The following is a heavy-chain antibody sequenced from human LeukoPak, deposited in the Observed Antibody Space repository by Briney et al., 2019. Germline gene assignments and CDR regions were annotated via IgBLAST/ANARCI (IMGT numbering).Heavy chain of an antibody. CDR2: IIPIFGTA. Sequence: SVKVSCKASGGTLSSYAISWVRQAPGQGLEWMGGIIPIFGTANYAQKFQGRVTITADESTSTAYMELSSLRSEDTAVYYCARETRGRRRIQLWLLRHYGMDVWGQGTTVTVSS. CDR1: GGTLSSYA. D-gene: IGHD5-18*01. J-gene: IGHJ6*02. CDR3: ARETRGRRRIQLWLLRHYGMDV. V-gene: IGHV1-69*13.